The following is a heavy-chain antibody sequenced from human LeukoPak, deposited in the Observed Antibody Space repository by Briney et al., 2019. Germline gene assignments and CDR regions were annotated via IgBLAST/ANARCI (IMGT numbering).Heavy chain of an antibody. J-gene: IGHJ4*02. V-gene: IGHV5-51*01. CDR1: GYSFTSYW. Sequence: GGSLRLSCKGSGYSFTSYWIGWVRQMPGKGLEWVGIIYPDDSDTRYSPSFQDQVTISADKSISTAYLQWSSLKASGTAMYYCARHYPGGDYFIDYWGQGTLVTVSS. CDR2: IYPDDSDT. CDR3: ARHYPGGDYFIDY. D-gene: IGHD4-17*01.